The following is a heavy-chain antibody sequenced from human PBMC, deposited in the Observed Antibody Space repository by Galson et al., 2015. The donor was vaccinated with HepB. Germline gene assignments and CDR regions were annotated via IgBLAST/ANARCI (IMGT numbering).Heavy chain of an antibody. J-gene: IGHJ6*02. CDR1: GYTFSAYY. D-gene: IGHD2/OR15-2a*01. Sequence: SVKVSCKASGYTFSAYYMQWVRQAPGQGLEWMGWINPNSGGTNYAQKFQGRVTMSSDTSISTAYMELSRLRSDDTAVYYCAREDPPDYSNSGSRYHSYGMDVWGQGTTVIVSS. V-gene: IGHV1-2*02. CDR3: AREDPPDYSNSGSRYHSYGMDV. CDR2: INPNSGGT.